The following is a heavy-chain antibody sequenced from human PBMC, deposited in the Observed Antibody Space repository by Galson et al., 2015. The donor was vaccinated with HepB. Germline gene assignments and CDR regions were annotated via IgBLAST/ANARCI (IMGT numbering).Heavy chain of an antibody. CDR1: GFTFSSYW. Sequence: LRLSCAASGFTFSSYWMHWVRQAPGKGLVWVSRINGDGSSTSYADSVKGRFTISRDNAKNTLYLQMNSLRAEDTAVYYCARGAPSTVTTSAFDIWGQGTMVTVSS. J-gene: IGHJ3*02. V-gene: IGHV3-74*01. D-gene: IGHD4-17*01. CDR2: INGDGSST. CDR3: ARGAPSTVTTSAFDI.